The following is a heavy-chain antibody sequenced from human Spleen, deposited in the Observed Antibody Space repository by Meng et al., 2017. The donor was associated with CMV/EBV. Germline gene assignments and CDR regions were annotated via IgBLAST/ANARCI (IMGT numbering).Heavy chain of an antibody. J-gene: IGHJ4*02. V-gene: IGHV1-2*02. D-gene: IGHD3-10*01. CDR2: INPKSGGT. Sequence: GFTFTGYYIHWVRQAPGQGLEWMGWINPKSGGTNYAKKFQGRVTMTRDTSISTVHLELTRLTSDDTAVYYCARDDMPRGVIIRYFDFWGQGTLVTVSS. CDR1: GFTFTGYY. CDR3: ARDDMPRGVIIRYFDF.